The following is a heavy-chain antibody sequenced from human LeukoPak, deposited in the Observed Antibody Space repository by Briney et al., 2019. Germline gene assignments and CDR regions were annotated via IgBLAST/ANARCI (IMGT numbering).Heavy chain of an antibody. D-gene: IGHD6-13*01. CDR1: GYSFTSYR. CDR3: ARQLQYRSSWPFDY. Sequence: GESLKISCKGSGYSFTSYRIGWVRQMPGKGLEWMGIIYPGDSDTRYSPSFQGQVTISADKSISTAYLQWSSLKASDSAIYYCARQLQYRSSWPFDYWGQGTLVTVSS. J-gene: IGHJ4*02. CDR2: IYPGDSDT. V-gene: IGHV5-51*01.